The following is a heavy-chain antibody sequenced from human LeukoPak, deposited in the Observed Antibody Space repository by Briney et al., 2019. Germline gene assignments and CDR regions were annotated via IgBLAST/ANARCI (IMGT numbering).Heavy chain of an antibody. CDR2: IKQDGSEK. J-gene: IGHJ4*02. CDR3: ARNQRRLDY. Sequence: GGSLRLSCAASGFTLSSYWMSWVRQAPGKGLEWVANIKQDGSEKYYVDSVKGRFTISRDNAKNSLYLQVNSLRAEDTAVYYCARNQRRLDYWGQGTLVTVS. CDR1: GFTLSSYW. D-gene: IGHD1-14*01. V-gene: IGHV3-7*01.